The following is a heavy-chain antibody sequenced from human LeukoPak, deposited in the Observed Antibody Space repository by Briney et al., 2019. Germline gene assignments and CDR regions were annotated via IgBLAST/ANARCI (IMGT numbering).Heavy chain of an antibody. Sequence: GGSLRLSCAASGFIVSGDFMSWVRQAPGKGLEWVSVIYSDGSTYCADSVKGRFTISRDNSKNTLDLQMTGLRAEDTAVYYCARERGRGRDSPWFDYWGQGTLVTVSS. CDR1: GFIVSGDF. V-gene: IGHV3-53*01. CDR3: ARERGRGRDSPWFDY. CDR2: IYSDGST. D-gene: IGHD1-26*01. J-gene: IGHJ4*02.